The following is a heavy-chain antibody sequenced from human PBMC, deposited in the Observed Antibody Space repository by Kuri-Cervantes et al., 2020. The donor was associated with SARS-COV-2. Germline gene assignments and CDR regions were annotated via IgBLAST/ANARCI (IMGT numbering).Heavy chain of an antibody. Sequence: GSLRLSCTVSGGSISSYYWSWIRQPPGRGLEWIGYISYSGSTNYNPSLKSRVTISVGASKNQFSLKLNSVTAADTAVYYCARGTYTYYDFWRGPYFDYWGQGNLVTVSS. J-gene: IGHJ4*02. CDR1: GGSISSYY. D-gene: IGHD3-3*01. CDR3: ARGTYTYYDFWRGPYFDY. CDR2: ISYSGST. V-gene: IGHV4-59*12.